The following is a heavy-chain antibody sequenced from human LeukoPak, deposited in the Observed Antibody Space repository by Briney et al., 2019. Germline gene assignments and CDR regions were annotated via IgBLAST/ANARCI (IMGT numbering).Heavy chain of an antibody. CDR1: GFTFSSYS. D-gene: IGHD2-8*01. J-gene: IGHJ4*02. CDR3: AKDRSCTNGISHGDFDY. CDR2: ISGRGGST. Sequence: GGSLRLSCAASGFTFSSYSVSWVRQAPGKGLEWVSSISGRGGSTYSADSVKGRFTISRDNSKNTLHLQMNSLRAEDTALYYCAKDRSCTNGISHGDFDYWGQGTLVTVSS. V-gene: IGHV3-23*01.